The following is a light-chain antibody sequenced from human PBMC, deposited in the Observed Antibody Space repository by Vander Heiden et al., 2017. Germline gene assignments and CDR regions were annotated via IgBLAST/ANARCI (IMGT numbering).Light chain of an antibody. CDR3: QQSDSTLCT. V-gene: IGKV1-39*01. J-gene: IGKJ2*02. Sequence: DIQMTQSPSSLSASVGDRVTITCRASQSISSYLNWYQQKPGKAPKLLIYAASSLQSGVPSRFSGSGSGTDFTLTISRLQPEDFATYYCQQSDSTLCTFGQGTKLXIK. CDR2: AAS. CDR1: QSISSY.